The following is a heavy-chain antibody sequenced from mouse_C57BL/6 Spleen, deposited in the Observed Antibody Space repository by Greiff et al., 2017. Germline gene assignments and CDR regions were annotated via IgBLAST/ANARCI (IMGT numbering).Heavy chain of an antibody. V-gene: IGHV2-5*01. CDR2: IWRGGST. CDR1: GFSLTSYG. Sequence: QVQLKESGPGLVQPSQSLSITCTVSGFSLTSYGVHWVRQSPGKGLEWLGVIWRGGSTDYNEAFMSRLSITKDNSKSQVFFKMNSLQADDTAIYYCAKSSYYSNLFAYWGQGTLVTVSA. J-gene: IGHJ3*01. D-gene: IGHD2-5*01. CDR3: AKSSYYSNLFAY.